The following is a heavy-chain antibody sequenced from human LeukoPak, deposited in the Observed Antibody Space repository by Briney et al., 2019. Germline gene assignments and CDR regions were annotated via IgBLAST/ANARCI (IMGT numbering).Heavy chain of an antibody. CDR3: AQWHTVDY. Sequence: GGSLRLSCAASGFTFSSAPMSWVRQAPGKGLEGVFVIGGSGGNTNYADSVRGRFTISRDNSKNTLYLQINSLRAEDSVGDYGAQWHTVDYWGEGTLVTVSS. J-gene: IGHJ4*02. D-gene: IGHD2-8*01. CDR1: GFTFSSAP. CDR2: IGGSGGNT. V-gene: IGHV3-23*01.